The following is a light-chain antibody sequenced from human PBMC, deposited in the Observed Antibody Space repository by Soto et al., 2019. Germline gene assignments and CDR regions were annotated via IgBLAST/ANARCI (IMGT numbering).Light chain of an antibody. CDR1: SSDIGGYNY. CDR2: DVS. J-gene: IGLJ2*01. V-gene: IGLV2-14*01. Sequence: QSVLTQPASVSGSPGQSITISCTGTSSDIGGYNYVSWYQQHPGKAPKLMIYDVSNRPSGVSNRFSGSKSGNTASRTISGLQAEDDADYYCSSQAVSSTLVFGGGTKLTVL. CDR3: SSQAVSSTLV.